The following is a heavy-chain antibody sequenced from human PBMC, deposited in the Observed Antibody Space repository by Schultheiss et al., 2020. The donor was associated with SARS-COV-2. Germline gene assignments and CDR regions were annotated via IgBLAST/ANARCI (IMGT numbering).Heavy chain of an antibody. CDR2: INPNSGGT. J-gene: IGHJ3*02. CDR3: ARTGRHSIGDAFDI. CDR1: GYTFTGYY. D-gene: IGHD6-25*01. V-gene: IGHV1-2*02. Sequence: ASVKVSCKASGYTFTGYYMHWVRQAPGQGLEWMGWINPNSGGTNYAQKFQGRVTMTTDTSTSTAYMELRSLRSDDTAVYYCARTGRHSIGDAFDIWGQGTMVTVSS.